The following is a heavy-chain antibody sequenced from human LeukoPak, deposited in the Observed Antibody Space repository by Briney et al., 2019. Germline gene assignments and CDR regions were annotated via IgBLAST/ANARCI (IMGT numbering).Heavy chain of an antibody. Sequence: SETLSLTCAVSGYSIRSGYYWGWIRQPPGKGLEWIGSIYHSGSTYYNPSLKSRVTISVDTSKNQFSLKLSSVTAADTAVYYCARICSSTSCYTSTTDYWGQGTLVTVSS. CDR3: ARICSSTSCYTSTTDY. CDR2: IYHSGST. V-gene: IGHV4-38-2*01. J-gene: IGHJ4*02. CDR1: GYSIRSGYY. D-gene: IGHD2-2*02.